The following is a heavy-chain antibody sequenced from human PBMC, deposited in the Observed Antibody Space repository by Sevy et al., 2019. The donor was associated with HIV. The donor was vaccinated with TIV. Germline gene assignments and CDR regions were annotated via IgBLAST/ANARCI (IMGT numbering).Heavy chain of an antibody. CDR1: GFTFSTYS. CDR3: ARDPSTGRYGMDV. V-gene: IGHV3-48*01. CDR2: ISSSSSTI. J-gene: IGHJ6*02. D-gene: IGHD3-10*01. Sequence: GGSLRLSCAASGFTFSTYSMNWVHQAPGKGLEWVSYISSSSSTIYYADSVRGRFTISRDNAKNSLYLQMNSLRADDTAVYYCARDPSTGRYGMDVWGQGTTVTVSS.